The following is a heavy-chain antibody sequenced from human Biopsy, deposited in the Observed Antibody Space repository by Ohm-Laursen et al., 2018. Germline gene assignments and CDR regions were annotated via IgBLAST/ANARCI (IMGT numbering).Heavy chain of an antibody. CDR2: IFNSANT. CDR3: ARGDYFDSNGYFWFDP. V-gene: IGHV4-31*01. CDR1: GGSISSGGSY. Sequence: TLSLTCTVSGGSISSGGSYWSWIRQRPGKGVEWIGYIFNSANTYYNPSLKNLITISVDPSKNQFSLKLNSVTAADTAVYYCARGDYFDSNGYFWFDPWGQGTLVTGSS. J-gene: IGHJ5*02. D-gene: IGHD3-22*01.